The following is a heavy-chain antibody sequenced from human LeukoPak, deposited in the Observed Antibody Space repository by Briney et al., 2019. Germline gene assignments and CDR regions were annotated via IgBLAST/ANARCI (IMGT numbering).Heavy chain of an antibody. J-gene: IGHJ3*02. Sequence: SETLSLTCTVSGGSISSYYWSWIRQPPGKGLEWIGEIYHSGSTNYNPSLKSRITISVDKSKNHFSLKLSSVTAADTAVYYCARERSGSEIFARSFDIWGQRTMVTVSS. V-gene: IGHV4-59*12. D-gene: IGHD3-3*01. CDR1: GGSISSYY. CDR3: ARERSGSEIFARSFDI. CDR2: IYHSGST.